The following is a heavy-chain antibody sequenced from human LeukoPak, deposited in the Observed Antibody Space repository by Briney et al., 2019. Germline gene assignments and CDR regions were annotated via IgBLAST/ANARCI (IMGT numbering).Heavy chain of an antibody. CDR1: GGTFSSYA. D-gene: IGHD6-6*01. V-gene: IGHV1-18*01. CDR2: ISAYNGNT. Sequence: ASVTVSCKASGGTFSSYAISWVRQAPGQGLEWMGWISAYNGNTNYAQKLQGRVTMTTDTSTSTAYMELRSLRSDDTAVYYCARGGGGDSSSSFFWFDPWGQGTLVTVSS. J-gene: IGHJ5*02. CDR3: ARGGGGDSSSSFFWFDP.